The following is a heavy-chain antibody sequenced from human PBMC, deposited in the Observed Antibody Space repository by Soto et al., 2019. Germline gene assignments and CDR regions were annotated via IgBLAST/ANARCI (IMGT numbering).Heavy chain of an antibody. J-gene: IGHJ6*02. D-gene: IGHD3-3*01. Sequence: ASVKVSCKASGYTFTSYAMLWVRQAPGQRLEWMGWINAGNGNTKYAQHLQGRVSMTTDTSTSTAYMDLRSLRSDDTAVHYCARDQGITTFGVYSMYYYGMDVWGQGTTVTVSS. CDR3: ARDQGITTFGVYSMYYYGMDV. CDR2: INAGNGNT. V-gene: IGHV1-3*01. CDR1: GYTFTSYA.